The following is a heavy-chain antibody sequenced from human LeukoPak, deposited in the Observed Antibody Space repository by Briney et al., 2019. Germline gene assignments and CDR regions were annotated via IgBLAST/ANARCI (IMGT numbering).Heavy chain of an antibody. CDR1: GFTFSDYY. V-gene: IGHV3-11*03. CDR3: RYFLPHFDY. CDR2: ISSRSSYT. J-gene: IGHJ4*02. Sequence: PGGSLRLSGAASGFTFSDYYMNWIRLAPGKGLEWVSYISSRSSYTNYADSVKGRFTISRDNAKNSLYLQMNSLRAEDTAGYYCRYFLPHFDYWGQGTLVTVSS. D-gene: IGHD2/OR15-2a*01.